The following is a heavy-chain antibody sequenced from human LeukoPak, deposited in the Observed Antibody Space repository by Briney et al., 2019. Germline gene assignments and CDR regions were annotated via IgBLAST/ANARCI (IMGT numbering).Heavy chain of an antibody. CDR3: AIPGWFGELLYPYDY. CDR2: ISRSGSST. Sequence: PGGSLRLSCAASGFTFSAYAMSWVRQAPGKGLEWVSAISRSGSSTDYADSVKGRFTISRDNSKNTLYLQMNSLRPEDTAVYYCAIPGWFGELLYPYDYWGQGTLVTVSS. D-gene: IGHD3-10*01. J-gene: IGHJ4*02. V-gene: IGHV3-23*01. CDR1: GFTFSAYA.